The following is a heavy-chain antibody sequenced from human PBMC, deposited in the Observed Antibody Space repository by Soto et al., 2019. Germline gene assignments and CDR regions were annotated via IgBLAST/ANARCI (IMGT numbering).Heavy chain of an antibody. CDR1: GGSISSGGYS. Sequence: SETLSLTCAVSGGSISSGGYSWSWIRQPPGKGLEWIGYIYHSGSTYYNPSLKSRVTISVDRSKNQFSLKLSSVTAADTAVYYCARLRYCTNGACHYSSGWYYFDYWGQGTLVTVSS. D-gene: IGHD2-8*01. CDR2: IYHSGST. CDR3: ARLRYCTNGACHYSSGWYYFDY. V-gene: IGHV4-30-2*01. J-gene: IGHJ4*02.